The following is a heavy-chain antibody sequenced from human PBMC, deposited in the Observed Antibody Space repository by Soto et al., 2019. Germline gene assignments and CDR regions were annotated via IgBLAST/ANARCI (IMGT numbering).Heavy chain of an antibody. CDR3: VRLITIFGVAQPNYYNMEV. V-gene: IGHV4-59*08. CDR1: GGSIGSYY. D-gene: IGHD3-3*01. Sequence: LETLSLTCTVSGGSIGSYYWSWIRQPPGKGLEWIGYIYYSGSTNYNPSLKSRVTISVDTSKNQFSLKLSSVTAADTAVYYCVRLITIFGVAQPNYYNMEVWGKGTPVNVSS. J-gene: IGHJ6*03. CDR2: IYYSGST.